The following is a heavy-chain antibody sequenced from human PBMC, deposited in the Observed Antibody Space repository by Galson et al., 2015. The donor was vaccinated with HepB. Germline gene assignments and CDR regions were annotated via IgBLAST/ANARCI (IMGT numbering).Heavy chain of an antibody. CDR1: GFTVGASY. CDR3: ASAGHYGGKGNWFDS. CDR2: IYDGGSI. J-gene: IGHJ5*01. V-gene: IGHV3-66*02. D-gene: IGHD4-23*01. Sequence: SLRLPFAASGFTVGASYMSWVRQAPGKGLEWVAGIYDGGSIYYADCATGRFSISRDNSKNTLYLQLRGLRAEDTAVYYCASAGHYGGKGNWFDSCGQGTLVTVSS.